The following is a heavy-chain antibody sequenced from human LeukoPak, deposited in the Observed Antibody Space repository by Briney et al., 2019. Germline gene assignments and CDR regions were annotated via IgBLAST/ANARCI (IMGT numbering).Heavy chain of an antibody. CDR1: GGSISSGGYS. D-gene: IGHD3-22*01. CDR3: ARTQYDSSGYYPDY. Sequence: TLSLTCAVSGGSISSGGYSWSWIRQPPGKALEWLARIDRDDDKYYSTSLKTRLTISKDTSKNQVVLTMTNMDPVDTATYYCARTQYDSSGYYPDYWGQGTLVTVSS. CDR2: IDRDDDK. J-gene: IGHJ4*02. V-gene: IGHV2-70*11.